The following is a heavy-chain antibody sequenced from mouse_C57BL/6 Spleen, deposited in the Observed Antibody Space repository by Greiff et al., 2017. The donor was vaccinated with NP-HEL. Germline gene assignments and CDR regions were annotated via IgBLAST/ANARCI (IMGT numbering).Heavy chain of an antibody. J-gene: IGHJ4*01. Sequence: VHVKQSVAELVRPGASVKLSCTASGFNIKNTYMHWVKQRPEQGLEWIGRIDPANGNTKYAPKFQGKATITADTSSNTAYLQLSSLTSEDTAIYYCARDSSGSYYAMDYWGQGTSVTVSS. CDR3: ARDSSGSYYAMDY. D-gene: IGHD3-2*02. V-gene: IGHV14-3*01. CDR2: IDPANGNT. CDR1: GFNIKNTY.